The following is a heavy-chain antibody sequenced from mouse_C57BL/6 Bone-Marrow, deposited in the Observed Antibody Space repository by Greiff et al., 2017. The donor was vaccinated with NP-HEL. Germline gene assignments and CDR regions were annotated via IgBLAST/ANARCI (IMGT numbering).Heavy chain of an antibody. CDR1: GYTFTDYY. V-gene: IGHV1-26*01. CDR3: AREGGRGNYFDY. CDR2: INPNNGGT. J-gene: IGHJ2*01. Sequence: EVQLQQSGPELVKPGASVKISCKASGYTFTDYYMNWVKQSHGKSLEWIGDINPNNGGTSYNQKFKGKATLTVDKSSSTAYMELRSLTSEDSAVYYCAREGGRGNYFDYWGQGTTLTVSS.